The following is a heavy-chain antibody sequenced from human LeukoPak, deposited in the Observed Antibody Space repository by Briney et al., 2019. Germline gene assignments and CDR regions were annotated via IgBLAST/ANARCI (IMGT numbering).Heavy chain of an antibody. Sequence: SETLSLTCTVSGGSISSGGYYWSWIRQPPGKGLEWIGYIYHSGSTYYNPSLKSRVTISVDRSKNQFSLKLSSVTAADTAVYYCARGGRSSSTTAFDIWGQGTMVTVSS. CDR1: GGSISSGGYY. V-gene: IGHV4-30-2*01. D-gene: IGHD6-13*01. CDR3: ARGGRSSSTTAFDI. J-gene: IGHJ3*02. CDR2: IYHSGST.